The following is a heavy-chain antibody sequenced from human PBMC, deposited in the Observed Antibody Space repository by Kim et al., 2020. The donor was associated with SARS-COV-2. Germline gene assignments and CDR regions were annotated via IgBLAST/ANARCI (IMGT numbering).Heavy chain of an antibody. D-gene: IGHD6-13*01. CDR3: ARGVVQQLVLNWFDP. J-gene: IGHJ5*02. Sequence: PSLKSRVTISVDTSKNQFSMKLSSVTAADTAVYYCARGVVQQLVLNWFDPWGQGTLVTVSS. V-gene: IGHV4-31*02.